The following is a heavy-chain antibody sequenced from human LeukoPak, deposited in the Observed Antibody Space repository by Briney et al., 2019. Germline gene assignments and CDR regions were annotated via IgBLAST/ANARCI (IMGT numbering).Heavy chain of an antibody. CDR2: LSKSGDT. CDR1: GGSISSYY. Sequence: SETLSLTCTVSGGSISSYYWSWIRLPPGKGLEWIGYLSKSGDTNYSPSLKSRVTIFGDTSKNQFFLKLSSVTAADTAVYYCARARYVNSFYAFDIWGQGTLVTVSS. D-gene: IGHD3-9*01. CDR3: ARARYVNSFYAFDI. V-gene: IGHV4-59*01. J-gene: IGHJ3*02.